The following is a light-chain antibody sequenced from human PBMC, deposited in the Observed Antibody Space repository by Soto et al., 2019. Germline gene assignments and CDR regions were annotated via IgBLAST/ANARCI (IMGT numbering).Light chain of an antibody. V-gene: IGKV1-33*01. Sequence: DIQMTQSPSSLSASVGDRVTITCQASQDISNYLSWYQQKPGKAPKLLIYDASKLEAGVPSRFSGSGSGTDFTFTISSLQPEDIATYYCQQYDNLPFTFGPGTKVDIK. CDR2: DAS. CDR1: QDISNY. CDR3: QQYDNLPFT. J-gene: IGKJ3*01.